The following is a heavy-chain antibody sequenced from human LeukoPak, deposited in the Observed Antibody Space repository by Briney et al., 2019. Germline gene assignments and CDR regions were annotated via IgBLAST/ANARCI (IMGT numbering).Heavy chain of an antibody. V-gene: IGHV3-74*01. D-gene: IGHD6-13*01. CDR2: ISDDGSNT. CDR3: ARDDGHYSSNSFLDY. CDR1: GFTFSYYL. J-gene: IGHJ4*02. Sequence: GGSLRLSCAASGFTFSYYLMHGVRQAPGKGLVWVARISDDGSNTDYAAFVKGRFTISRDNAKNTLYLQIHSLRADDTAIYYCARDDGHYSSNSFLDYWGPGALVTVSS.